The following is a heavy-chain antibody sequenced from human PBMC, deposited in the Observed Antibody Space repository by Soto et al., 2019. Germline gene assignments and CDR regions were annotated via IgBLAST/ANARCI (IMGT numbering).Heavy chain of an antibody. D-gene: IGHD3-10*01. V-gene: IGHV3-30*18. CDR2: ISYDGDNK. Sequence: QVQLVESGGGVVQPGRSLRLSCAASGFIFSSYGMHWVRQAPGKGLEWVALISYDGDNKYYAYSVKGRFTISRDNSKNTLYLQMNSLRVEDTAVYYCVKHRDNFGELGLDYWGQGTLVTVSS. J-gene: IGHJ4*02. CDR1: GFIFSSYG. CDR3: VKHRDNFGELGLDY.